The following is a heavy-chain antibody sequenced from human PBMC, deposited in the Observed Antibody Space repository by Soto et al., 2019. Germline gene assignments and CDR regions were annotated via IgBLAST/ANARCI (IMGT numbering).Heavy chain of an antibody. V-gene: IGHV4-59*08. J-gene: IGHJ2*01. D-gene: IGHD4-17*01. CDR3: ARHEDYARYFDL. CDR2: IYYSGST. Sequence: QVQLQESVPGLVKPSETLSLTCTVSGGSISSYYWSWIRQPPGKGLEWIGYIYYSGSTNYNPSLKSRVTISVDTSKNQFSLKLSSVTAADTAVYYCARHEDYARYFDLWGRGTLVTVSS. CDR1: GGSISSYY.